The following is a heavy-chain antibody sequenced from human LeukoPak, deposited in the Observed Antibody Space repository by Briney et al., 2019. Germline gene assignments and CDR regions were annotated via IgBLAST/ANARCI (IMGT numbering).Heavy chain of an antibody. D-gene: IGHD2-8*01. J-gene: IGHJ6*03. CDR3: ARGASYCTNGVCYKNYYYMDV. Sequence: SVKVSCKASGYTFTGYYMHWVRQAPGQGLEWMGRIKPNSGGTNYAQKFQGRVTMTRDTSTSTAYMELSRLRSDDTAVYYCARGASYCTNGVCYKNYYYMDVWGKGTTVTVSS. CDR2: IKPNSGGT. V-gene: IGHV1-2*06. CDR1: GYTFTGYY.